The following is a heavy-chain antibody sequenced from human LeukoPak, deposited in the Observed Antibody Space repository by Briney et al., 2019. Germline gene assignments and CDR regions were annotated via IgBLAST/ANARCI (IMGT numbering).Heavy chain of an antibody. V-gene: IGHV3-21*01. J-gene: IGHJ4*02. D-gene: IGHD2-2*01. CDR3: AREPPNCSSTSCYGYYFDY. Sequence: PGGSLRLSFAASGFTFSSYSMNWVRQAPGKGLEWVSSISSSNSYMYYADSVKGRFTISRDNAKNSLYLQMNSLRAEDTAVYYCAREPPNCSSTSCYGYYFDYWGQGTLVTVSS. CDR2: ISSSNSYM. CDR1: GFTFSSYS.